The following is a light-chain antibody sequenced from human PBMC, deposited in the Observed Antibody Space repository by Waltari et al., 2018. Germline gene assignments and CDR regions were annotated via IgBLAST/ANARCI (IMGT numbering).Light chain of an antibody. CDR2: EVN. Sequence: QSALTQPPSASGSPGQSVTIPCSGTNSDIGTYNYVSWFQQHPGRAPKLLIYEVNKRPSGVPDRFSGSKSDNRASLTVSGLQADDEAVYHCSSYAGSNTLVFGGGTRLTVL. CDR3: SSYAGSNTLV. CDR1: NSDIGTYNY. V-gene: IGLV2-8*01. J-gene: IGLJ2*01.